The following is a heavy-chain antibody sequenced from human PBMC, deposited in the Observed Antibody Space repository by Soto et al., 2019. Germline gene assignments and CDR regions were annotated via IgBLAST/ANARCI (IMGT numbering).Heavy chain of an antibody. V-gene: IGHV4-59*01. CDR2: IYYSGST. J-gene: IGHJ5*02. Sequence: SETLSLTCTVSGGSISGYYWSWIRQPPGKGLEWIGYIYYSGSTNYNPSLKSRVTISVDTSKNQFSLKLSSVTAADTAVYYCARGYNWFDPWGQGTLVTVSS. CDR3: ARGYNWFDP. CDR1: GGSISGYY.